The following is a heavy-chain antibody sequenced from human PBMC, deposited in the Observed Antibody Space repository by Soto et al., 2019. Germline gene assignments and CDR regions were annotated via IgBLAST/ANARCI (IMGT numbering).Heavy chain of an antibody. Sequence: SGTLSLTCAVYCGAFRGYYWNLIPQPPGKVLEWIGYIYYIGSTNYNPSLKSRLTISIDTSKNHFSLKLSSVTAADTAVYYCARHSPPHSSSWYGHWFDPWGQGTLVTVSS. CDR3: ARHSPPHSSSWYGHWFDP. CDR1: CGAFRGYY. J-gene: IGHJ5*02. V-gene: IGHV4-59*08. D-gene: IGHD6-13*01. CDR2: IYYIGST.